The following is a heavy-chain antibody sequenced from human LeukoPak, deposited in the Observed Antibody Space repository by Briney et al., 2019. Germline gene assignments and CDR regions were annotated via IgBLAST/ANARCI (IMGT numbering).Heavy chain of an antibody. J-gene: IGHJ4*02. CDR3: GGGGGDNFDY. V-gene: IGHV1-69*06. Sequence: SVKVSCKASGGTFSSYAISWVRQAPGQGLEWMGGIIPIFGTANYAQKFQGRVTITADKSTSTAYMELSSLRSEDAAVYCGGGGGGDNFDYWGQGTQVTVSS. CDR2: IIPIFGTA. D-gene: IGHD3-16*01. CDR1: GGTFSSYA.